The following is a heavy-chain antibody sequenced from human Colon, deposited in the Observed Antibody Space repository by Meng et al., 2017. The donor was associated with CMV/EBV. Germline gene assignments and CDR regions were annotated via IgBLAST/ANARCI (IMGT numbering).Heavy chain of an antibody. CDR1: GFTFSSYW. CDR3: VKDLTPGGAEV. D-gene: IGHD3-10*01. CDR2: IKQDGSEK. Sequence: GESLKISCAASGFTFSSYWMSWVRQAPGKGLEWVANIKQDGSEKYYVDSVKGRFTVSGDKAKSRLYLQMDNLRPGDTALYYCVKDLTPGGAEVWGLGTLVTVSS. J-gene: IGHJ4*02. V-gene: IGHV3-7*03.